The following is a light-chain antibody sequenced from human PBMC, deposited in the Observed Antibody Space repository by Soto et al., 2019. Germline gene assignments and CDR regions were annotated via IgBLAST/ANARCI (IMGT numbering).Light chain of an antibody. J-gene: IGKJ3*01. CDR1: QSVSSNY. V-gene: IGKV3D-20*02. CDR2: DAS. CDR3: QQRSSWPFT. Sequence: EVVLTQSPDTLSLSPGERATLSCRPSQSVSSNYLAWYQQRPGQAPRLLISDASNRATGIPARFSGSGSETDFTLTISSLEPEDFAVYYCQQRSSWPFTFGPGTKVDIK.